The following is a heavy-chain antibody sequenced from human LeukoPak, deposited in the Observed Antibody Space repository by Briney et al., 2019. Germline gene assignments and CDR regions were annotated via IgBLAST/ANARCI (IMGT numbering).Heavy chain of an antibody. CDR1: GGSISSSSYY. V-gene: IGHV4-39*01. D-gene: IGHD3-22*01. CDR2: IYYSGST. CDR3: ARQDYYDSSGYYSRYYYGMDV. J-gene: IGHJ6*02. Sequence: SETLFLTCTVSGGSISSSSYYWGWIRQPPGKGLEWIGSIYYSGSTYYNPSLKSRVTISVDTSKNQFSLKLSSVTAADTAVYYCARQDYYDSSGYYSRYYYGMDVWGQGTTVTVSS.